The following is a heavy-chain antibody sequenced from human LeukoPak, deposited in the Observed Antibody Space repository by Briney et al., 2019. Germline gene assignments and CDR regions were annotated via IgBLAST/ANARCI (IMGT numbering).Heavy chain of an antibody. V-gene: IGHV3-23*01. CDR2: ISGRGGST. CDR1: GFTFSSYA. Sequence: GGSLRLSCAASGFTFSSYAMSWVRQAPGKGLEWVSPISGRGGSTYYADSVKGRFTISRDNSKNTLYLQMNSLRAEDTAVYYCAKGHDFWSGYYDYWGQGTLVTVSS. CDR3: AKGHDFWSGYYDY. J-gene: IGHJ4*02. D-gene: IGHD3-3*01.